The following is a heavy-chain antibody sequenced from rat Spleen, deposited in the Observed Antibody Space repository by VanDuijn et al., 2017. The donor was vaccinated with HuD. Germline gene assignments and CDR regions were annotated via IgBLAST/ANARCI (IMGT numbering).Heavy chain of an antibody. V-gene: IGHV5-29*01. Sequence: EVQLVESDGGLVQPGRSLKLSCAASGFTFSDYYMAWVRQAPTKGLEWVATISYDGGSTYYRDSVKGRFTISRDNAKSTLYLQMDSLRSEDTATYYCAKTANWDGSFDYWGQGVMVTVSS. J-gene: IGHJ2*01. CDR1: GFTFSDYY. D-gene: IGHD5-1*01. CDR3: AKTANWDGSFDY. CDR2: ISYDGGST.